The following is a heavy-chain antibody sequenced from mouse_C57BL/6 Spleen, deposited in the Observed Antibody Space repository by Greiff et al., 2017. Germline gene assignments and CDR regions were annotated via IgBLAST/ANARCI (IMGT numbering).Heavy chain of an antibody. CDR3: ARGAEYGAYFDY. V-gene: IGHV5-4*01. CDR2: INHCGSDT. J-gene: IGHJ3*01. D-gene: IGHD1-1*02. CDR1: GYTFTSYS. Sequence: EVQLQESGGGLVKPGSSLKLSCKASGYTFTSYSMPWVRQSPIQGLEWIGNINHCGSDTYYPDKFKGVFTLTRDNSNTTAYLQMSSLKSEDTAVYYCARGAEYGAYFDYWGQGTPVTVSA.